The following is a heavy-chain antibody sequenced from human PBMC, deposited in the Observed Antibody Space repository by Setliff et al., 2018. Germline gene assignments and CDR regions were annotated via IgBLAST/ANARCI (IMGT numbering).Heavy chain of an antibody. D-gene: IGHD2-15*01. J-gene: IGHJ4*02. V-gene: IGHV3-23*01. CDR2: FGGSGDI. CDR1: GFTFSRNA. CDR3: AKDLYGWSFDY. Sequence: LRLSCAASGFTFSRNAMSWVRQAPGKGLEWVSAFGGSGDIHYADSVKGRFTISKDNSKNTLYLQMNSLRAEDTAVYYCAKDLYGWSFDYWGQGTLVTVSS.